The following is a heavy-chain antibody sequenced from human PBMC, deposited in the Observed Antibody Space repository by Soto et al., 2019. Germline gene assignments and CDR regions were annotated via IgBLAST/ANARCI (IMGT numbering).Heavy chain of an antibody. Sequence: SGPTLVNPTQTLTLTCTFSGFSLSTSGLGVGWIRQPPGRALELLALIYWDDDKRYSPSLKSSLTITKDTSKNQVVLTMTNMEPVDTATYSCARIRFWSGHFNSFDTWGQGTRVTVSS. D-gene: IGHD3-3*01. CDR3: ARIRFWSGHFNSFDT. J-gene: IGHJ5*02. CDR2: IYWDDDK. CDR1: GFSLSTSGLG. V-gene: IGHV2-5*02.